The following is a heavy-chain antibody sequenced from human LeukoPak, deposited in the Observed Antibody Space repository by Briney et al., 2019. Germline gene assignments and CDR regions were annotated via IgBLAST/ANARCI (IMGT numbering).Heavy chain of an antibody. Sequence: SETLSLTCTVFNASISTYYWSWIRQPPGKGLEWIGYISSSGNTNYNPSLKSRLSISVDTSKNQFSLRLTSVTAADTAVYYCARIITIFGVVISYGAFDIWGQGTVVTVSS. D-gene: IGHD3-3*01. CDR1: NASISTYY. CDR2: ISSSGNT. J-gene: IGHJ3*02. V-gene: IGHV4-59*01. CDR3: ARIITIFGVVISYGAFDI.